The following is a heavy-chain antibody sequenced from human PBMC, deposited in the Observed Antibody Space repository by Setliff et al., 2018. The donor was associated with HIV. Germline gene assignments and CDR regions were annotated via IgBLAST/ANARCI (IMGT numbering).Heavy chain of an antibody. J-gene: IGHJ3*02. CDR3: TRHRGPPWDAFDI. CDR2: LFYNGNT. V-gene: IGHV4-39*01. CDR1: GGSISNNSYY. Sequence: SETLSLTCTVSGGSISNNSYYWGWVRQPPGKGLELIGNLFYNGNTYYNPSLKSRLTLSVDTSKNQFSLKLNSVTASDTAMYYCTRHRGPPWDAFDIWGQGTMVTVSS.